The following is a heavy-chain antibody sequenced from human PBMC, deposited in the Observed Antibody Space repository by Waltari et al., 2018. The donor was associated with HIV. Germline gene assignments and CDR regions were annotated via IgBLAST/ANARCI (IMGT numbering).Heavy chain of an antibody. D-gene: IGHD2-15*01. CDR1: GYTFTSYA. Sequence: QVQLVQSGAEVKKPGASVKVSCKASGYTFTSYAMHWVRQAPGQRLEWMGWINAGNGNTKYSQKFQGRVTITRDTSASTAYMELSSLRSEDTAVYYCAREVVIASWYFDLWGRGTLVTVSS. CDR2: INAGNGNT. V-gene: IGHV1-3*01. CDR3: AREVVIASWYFDL. J-gene: IGHJ2*01.